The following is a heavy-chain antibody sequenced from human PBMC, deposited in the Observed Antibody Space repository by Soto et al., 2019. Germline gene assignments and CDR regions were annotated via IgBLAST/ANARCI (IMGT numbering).Heavy chain of an antibody. Sequence: GGSLRLSCAASGFTFSSYWMHWVRQAPGKGLVWVSRINSDGSEKSYVDSVKGRFTISRDNAKNSLYLQMNSLRAEDTAVYYCAREYSSGWSFLLDYWGQGTLVTVSS. V-gene: IGHV3-74*01. D-gene: IGHD6-19*01. J-gene: IGHJ4*02. CDR1: GFTFSSYW. CDR3: AREYSSGWSFLLDY. CDR2: INSDGSEK.